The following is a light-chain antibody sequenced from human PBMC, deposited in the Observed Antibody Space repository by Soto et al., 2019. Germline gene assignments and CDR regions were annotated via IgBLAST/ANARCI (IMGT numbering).Light chain of an antibody. CDR1: QSVSSY. J-gene: IGKJ5*01. V-gene: IGKV3-15*01. Sequence: EIVLTQSPPTLSLSPRERATVCCRASQSVSSYLAWYQQKPGQAPRLLIYGASTRATGIPARFSGSGSGTEFTLTISSLQSEDFAVYYCQQYNNWPITFGQGTRLEIK. CDR3: QQYNNWPIT. CDR2: GAS.